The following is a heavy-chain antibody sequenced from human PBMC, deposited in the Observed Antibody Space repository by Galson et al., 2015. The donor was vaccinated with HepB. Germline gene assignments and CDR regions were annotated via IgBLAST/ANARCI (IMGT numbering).Heavy chain of an antibody. CDR1: GGSFSGYY. J-gene: IGHJ5*02. D-gene: IGHD6-19*01. Sequence: SETLSLTCAVYGGSFSGYYWSWIRQPPGKGLEWIGAINHSGSTNYNPSLKSRVTISVDTSKDQFSLKLSSVTAADTAVYYCARAFRIAVAAIHWFDPWGQGTLVTVSS. CDR3: ARAFRIAVAAIHWFDP. CDR2: INHSGST. V-gene: IGHV4-34*01.